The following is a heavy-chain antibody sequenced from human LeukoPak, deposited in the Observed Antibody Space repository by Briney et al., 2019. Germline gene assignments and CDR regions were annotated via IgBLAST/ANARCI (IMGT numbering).Heavy chain of an antibody. Sequence: GGSLRLSCAASGFTFNNYAIQWVRQAPGEGRGWGVIISFDGSENYYAHSEKGRFTISRHSSKTALDLQMNSLRREDTAVYYCARGSSWGDLSGLIDYWGQGTLVPVSS. CDR2: ISFDGSEN. CDR3: ARGSSWGDLSGLIDY. CDR1: GFTFNNYA. J-gene: IGHJ4*02. D-gene: IGHD2-2*01. V-gene: IGHV3-30*04.